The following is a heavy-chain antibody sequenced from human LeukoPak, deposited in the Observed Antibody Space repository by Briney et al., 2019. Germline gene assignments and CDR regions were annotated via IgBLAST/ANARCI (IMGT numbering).Heavy chain of an antibody. CDR2: INSDGSWT. D-gene: IGHD2-15*01. CDR1: GNYW. V-gene: IGHV3-74*01. Sequence: GGSLRLSCAASGNYWMHWVRQAPGKGLVWVSHINSDGSWTSYADSVKGRFTISKDNAQNTVYLQMNNLRAEDTAVYYCARQHCSGGDCYFFDWGQGTLVTVSS. J-gene: IGHJ4*02. CDR3: ARQHCSGGDCYFFD.